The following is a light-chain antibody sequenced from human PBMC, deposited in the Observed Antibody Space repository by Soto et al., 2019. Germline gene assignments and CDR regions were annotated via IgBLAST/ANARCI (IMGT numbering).Light chain of an antibody. Sequence: ESVLTQSPATLSLSPGERATLSCRASPSVSNSLAWYQHKPGQAPRLLIYDAFNRATGVPTRFSGSGSGTDFTLTISRLEPEDFAVYYCQQYGSSPGLFTFGPGTKVDIK. CDR2: DAF. CDR3: QQYGSSPGLFT. CDR1: PSVSNS. J-gene: IGKJ3*01. V-gene: IGKV3-20*01.